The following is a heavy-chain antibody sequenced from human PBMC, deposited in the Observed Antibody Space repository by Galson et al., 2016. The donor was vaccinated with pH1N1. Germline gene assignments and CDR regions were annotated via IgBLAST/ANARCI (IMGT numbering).Heavy chain of an antibody. CDR1: GVTFTIYT. J-gene: IGHJ4*02. CDR3: ARGFRGGYNYALFDH. D-gene: IGHD5-18*01. CDR2: ISPMFDTT. V-gene: IGHV1-69*06. Sequence: SVKVSCKASGVTFTIYTIAWVRQAPGQGLEWMGGISPMFDTTTYAQKFQGRVTITADRPTTTLYMNLNSLGFDDTGVYYCARGFRGGYNYALFDHWGQGSLVIVSS.